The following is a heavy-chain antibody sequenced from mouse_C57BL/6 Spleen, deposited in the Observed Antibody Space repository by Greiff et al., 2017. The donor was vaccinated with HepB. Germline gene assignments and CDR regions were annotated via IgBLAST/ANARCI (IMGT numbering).Heavy chain of an antibody. CDR3: TGGYFDY. CDR1: GYTFTDYE. Sequence: QVQLKQSGAELVRPGASVTLSRKASGYTFTDYEMHWVKQTPVHGLEWIGAIDPETGGTAYNQKFKGKAILTADKSSSTAYMELRSLTSEDSAVYYCTGGYFDYWGQGTTLTVSS. J-gene: IGHJ2*01. V-gene: IGHV1-15*01. CDR2: IDPETGGT.